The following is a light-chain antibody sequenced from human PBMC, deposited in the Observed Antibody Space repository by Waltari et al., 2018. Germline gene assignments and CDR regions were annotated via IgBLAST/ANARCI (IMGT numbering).Light chain of an antibody. CDR3: QQVNSFPRT. Sequence: DIQMTQSPSSVSASVGERVTLTCRASQGIISRLAWYQQQTGKAPKLLIYDASSLHSGVPSRFSGSGSGTDFTLTIRSLQPEDFATYYCQQVNSFPRTFGQGTKVEVK. V-gene: IGKV1-12*01. CDR2: DAS. J-gene: IGKJ1*01. CDR1: QGIISR.